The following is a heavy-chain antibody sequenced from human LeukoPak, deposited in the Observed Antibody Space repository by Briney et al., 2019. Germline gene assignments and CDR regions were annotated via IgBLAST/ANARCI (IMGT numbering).Heavy chain of an antibody. D-gene: IGHD6-6*01. CDR1: GYSISSGYY. J-gene: IGHJ4*02. V-gene: IGHV4-38-2*02. CDR2: INHSGST. Sequence: SETLSLTCTVSGYSISSGYYWGWIRQPPGKGLEWIGEINHSGSTNYNPSLKSRVTISVDTSKNQFSLKLSSVTAADTAVYYCARGQRIAARSWDYWGQGTLVTVSS. CDR3: ARGQRIAARSWDY.